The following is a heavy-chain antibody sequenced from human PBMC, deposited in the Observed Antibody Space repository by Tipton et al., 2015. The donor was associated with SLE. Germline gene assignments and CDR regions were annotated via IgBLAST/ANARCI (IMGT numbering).Heavy chain of an antibody. D-gene: IGHD5-18*01. CDR2: INHSGST. CDR1: GGSFSGYY. V-gene: IGHV4-34*01. Sequence: TLSLTCAVYGGSFSGYYWIWIRQPPGKGLEWIGEINHSGSTKYNPSLKSRVTMSVDTSKNQFSLRLTSVIAADTAVYYCARLHGYSYGLNWFDPWGQGTLISVSS. CDR3: ARLHGYSYGLNWFDP. J-gene: IGHJ5*02.